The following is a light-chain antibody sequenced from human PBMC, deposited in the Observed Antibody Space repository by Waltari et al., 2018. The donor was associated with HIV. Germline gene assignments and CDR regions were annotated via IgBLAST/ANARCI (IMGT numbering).Light chain of an antibody. CDR2: DVM. J-gene: IGLJ3*02. CDR3: CSYSVGRTLGV. V-gene: IGLV2-23*02. CDR1: ANDVGTYNL. Sequence: QSALTQPASVSGSPGQSITISCTGTANDVGTYNLVPWYQQHPDKAPKLIIYDVMARPSGMSNRCSGSKSGNTAALTISGLQAEDEADYYCCSYSVGRTLGVFGGGTKVTVL.